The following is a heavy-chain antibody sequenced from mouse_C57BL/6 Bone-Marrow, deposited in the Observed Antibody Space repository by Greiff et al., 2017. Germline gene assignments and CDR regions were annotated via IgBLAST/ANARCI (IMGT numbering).Heavy chain of an antibody. D-gene: IGHD2-2*01. V-gene: IGHV1-81*01. CDR1: GYTFTSYG. J-gene: IGHJ1*03. CDR2: IYPRSGNT. CDR3: ARVGDYGYDEGYFDV. Sequence: QVQLQQSGAELARPGASVKLSCKASGYTFTSYGISWVKQRTGQGLEWIGEIYPRSGNTYYNEKLKGKATLTADKSSSTAYMELRSLTSEDSAVYFCARVGDYGYDEGYFDVWGTGTTVTVSS.